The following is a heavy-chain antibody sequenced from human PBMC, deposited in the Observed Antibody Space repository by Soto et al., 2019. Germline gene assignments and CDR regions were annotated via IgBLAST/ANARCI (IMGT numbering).Heavy chain of an antibody. CDR3: ATGRGGRSED. D-gene: IGHD3-3*01. CDR2: FSSSGYTR. J-gene: IGHJ4*02. CDR1: GFTFSGYY. V-gene: IGHV3-11*01. Sequence: QVQLVESGGGLVKPGGALRLSCEASGFTFSGYYMTWFRQAPGKGLEWISYFSSSGYTRRYPDSVERRFTVSRDDAVKTLYLQMNSPRAEDTAVYYCATGRGGRSEDWGQGTPVTVSS.